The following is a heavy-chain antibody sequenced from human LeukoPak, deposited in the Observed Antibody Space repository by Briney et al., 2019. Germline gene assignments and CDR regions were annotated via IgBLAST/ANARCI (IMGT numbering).Heavy chain of an antibody. CDR2: IRYDGGKT. Sequence: PGGSLRLSCAASGFSFTNYGMHWVRQAPGKGLEWVAFIRYDGGKTHYVDSVKGRFTVSRGNSKNTLYLQMNSLRAEDTAVYYCAKAAVGGTYYYYYMDVWGKGTTVTVSS. CDR3: AKAAVGGTYYYYYMDV. CDR1: GFSFTNYG. D-gene: IGHD1-26*01. J-gene: IGHJ6*03. V-gene: IGHV3-30*02.